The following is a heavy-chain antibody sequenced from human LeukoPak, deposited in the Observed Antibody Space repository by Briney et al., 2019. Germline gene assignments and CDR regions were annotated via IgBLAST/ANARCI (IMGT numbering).Heavy chain of an antibody. D-gene: IGHD4-17*01. CDR1: GFIFSSYS. V-gene: IGHV3-48*01. Sequence: GGSLRPSCAASGFIFSSYSMNWVRQAPGKGLEWVSYISSSSSTIYYADSVKGRFTISRDNAKNSLYLQMNSLRAEDTAVYYCARYPGTRSTVTRDYYYYMDVWGKGTTVTVSS. CDR3: ARYPGTRSTVTRDYYYYMDV. CDR2: ISSSSSTI. J-gene: IGHJ6*03.